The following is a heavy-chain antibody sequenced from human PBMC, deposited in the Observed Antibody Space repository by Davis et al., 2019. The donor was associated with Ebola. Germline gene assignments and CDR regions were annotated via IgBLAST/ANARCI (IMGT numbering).Heavy chain of an antibody. CDR2: FYYTGTT. Sequence: GSLRLSCTVSGGSITSSDYYWGWIRQSPGMGLEWIGTFYYTGTTFYNPSLKSRITVSVDPSKNQFSLRLNSATAADTAVYYCVRDPALVVTGGGWFFGLWGRGTLVTVSS. J-gene: IGHJ2*01. CDR1: GGSITSSDYY. V-gene: IGHV4-39*02. CDR3: VRDPALVVTGGGWFFGL. D-gene: IGHD2-21*02.